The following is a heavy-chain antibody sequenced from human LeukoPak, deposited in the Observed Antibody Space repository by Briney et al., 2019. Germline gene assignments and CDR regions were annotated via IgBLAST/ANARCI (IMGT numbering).Heavy chain of an antibody. Sequence: SQTLSLTCTVSGGSISGGGYYWSWIRQHPGKGLEWIGYIYYSGSTYYNPSLKSRVTISVDTSKNQFSLKLSSVTAADTAVYYCARAPTGFFDYWGQGTLVTVSS. CDR2: IYYSGST. D-gene: IGHD1-14*01. J-gene: IGHJ4*02. V-gene: IGHV4-31*03. CDR3: ARAPTGFFDY. CDR1: GGSISGGGYY.